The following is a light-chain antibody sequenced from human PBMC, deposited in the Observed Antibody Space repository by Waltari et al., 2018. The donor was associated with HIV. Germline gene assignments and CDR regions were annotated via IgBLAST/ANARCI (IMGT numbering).Light chain of an antibody. CDR3: QHYNTYPWT. Sequence: DIQMTQSPSTLSASVGDRVTITCRASQSISSWLAWYQQKPGKAPKLLIYKASSFETGVPSRFSGSGSGTEFTLTISSLQPDDCATYYCQHYNTYPWTFGQGTKVEIK. CDR2: KAS. J-gene: IGKJ1*01. CDR1: QSISSW. V-gene: IGKV1-5*03.